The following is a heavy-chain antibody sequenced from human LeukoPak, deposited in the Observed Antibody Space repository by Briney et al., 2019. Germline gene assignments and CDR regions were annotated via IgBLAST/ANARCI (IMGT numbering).Heavy chain of an antibody. CDR1: GGSISSNNYY. CDR3: AREGKYSGPDH. Sequence: SETLSLTCTVSGGSISSNNYYWGWIRQPPGKGLEWIGSIYYSGSTYYNPSLKSRVTISVDTSKNQFSLKLSSVTAADTAVYYCAREGKYSGPDHWGQGTMVTVSS. J-gene: IGHJ3*01. D-gene: IGHD1-26*01. CDR2: IYYSGST. V-gene: IGHV4-39*02.